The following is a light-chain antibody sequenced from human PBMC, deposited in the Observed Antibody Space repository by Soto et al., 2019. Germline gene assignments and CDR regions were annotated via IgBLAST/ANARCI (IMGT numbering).Light chain of an antibody. CDR3: QQHHSYPLT. CDR1: QDISNY. CDR2: AAS. Sequence: DIQMTQSPSSLSASVGARVTITCRASQDISNYLAWFQQKPGKAPKSLIYAASGLQSGVPSRFSGSGYGTDFTLTISGLQPEDIATYYCQQHHSYPLTFGGGTNVEIK. J-gene: IGKJ4*01. V-gene: IGKV1-16*01.